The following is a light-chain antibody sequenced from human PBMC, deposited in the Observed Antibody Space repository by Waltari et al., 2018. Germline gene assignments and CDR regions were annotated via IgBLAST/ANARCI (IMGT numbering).Light chain of an antibody. V-gene: IGKV3-20*01. CDR3: QQYGSSPVT. Sequence: EIVVTQPSATPPSSSGERATIPYRASHRVVNKSLAWYQQNPGQAPRLLIYGASSRATGIPDRFSASGSGTDFTLTISRLEPEDFAVYYCQQYGSSPVTFGGGTKVEIK. J-gene: IGKJ4*01. CDR2: GAS. CDR1: HRVVNKS.